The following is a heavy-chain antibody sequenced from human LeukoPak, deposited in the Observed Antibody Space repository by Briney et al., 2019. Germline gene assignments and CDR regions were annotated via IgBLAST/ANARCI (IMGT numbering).Heavy chain of an antibody. Sequence: GGSLRLSCAASGFTFSSYEMTWVRQAPGKGLEWLSYISSIGTTIYYADSVKGRFTISRDNAKNSLYLQMNSLRAEDTAVYYCAKPEPPTYSNGYMDVWGKGTTVTVSS. CDR1: GFTFSSYE. CDR2: ISSIGTTI. J-gene: IGHJ6*03. V-gene: IGHV3-48*03. D-gene: IGHD4-11*01. CDR3: AKPEPPTYSNGYMDV.